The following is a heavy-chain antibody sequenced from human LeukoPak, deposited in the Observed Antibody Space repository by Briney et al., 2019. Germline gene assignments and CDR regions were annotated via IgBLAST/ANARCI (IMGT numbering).Heavy chain of an antibody. V-gene: IGHV3-23*01. D-gene: IGHD6-13*01. J-gene: IGHJ4*02. Sequence: GESLRLSCAGSGFTFSSFAMIWVRQAPGKGLEWVSGISGSGGDTYYADSVKGRFTVSRDNSKNTLYLQMNSLRAEDTAVYYCAKDKSYSSSWYTYWGQGTLVTVSS. CDR2: ISGSGGDT. CDR3: AKDKSYSSSWYTY. CDR1: GFTFSSFA.